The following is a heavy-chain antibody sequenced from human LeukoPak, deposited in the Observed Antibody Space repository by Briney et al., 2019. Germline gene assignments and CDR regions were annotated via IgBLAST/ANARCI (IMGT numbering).Heavy chain of an antibody. CDR3: ARLRRNSDRSGYNYYYDY. CDR2: ISVGSNYI. Sequence: GGSLRLSCAASGYTFSSYSINWVRQAPGKGLEWVSSISVGSNYIYYADSVRGRFSISRDGARNSLYLQMDSLRGDDTAVYYCARLRRNSDRSGYNYYYDYWGQGTLVTVSS. CDR1: GYTFSSYS. J-gene: IGHJ4*02. D-gene: IGHD3-22*01. V-gene: IGHV3-21*01.